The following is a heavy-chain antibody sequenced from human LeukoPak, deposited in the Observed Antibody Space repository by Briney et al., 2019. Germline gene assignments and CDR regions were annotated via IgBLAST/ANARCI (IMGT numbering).Heavy chain of an antibody. CDR3: ARATRRSSLTGYNTPPYY. V-gene: IGHV1-8*02. CDR2: MNPNSGNT. CDR1: GYTFTSYG. J-gene: IGHJ4*02. Sequence: ASVKVSCKASGYTFTSYGISWVRQATGQGLEWMGWMNPNSGNTGYAQKFQGRVTMTRNTSISTAYMELSSLRSEDTAVYYCARATRRSSLTGYNTPPYYWGQGTLVTVSS. D-gene: IGHD3-9*01.